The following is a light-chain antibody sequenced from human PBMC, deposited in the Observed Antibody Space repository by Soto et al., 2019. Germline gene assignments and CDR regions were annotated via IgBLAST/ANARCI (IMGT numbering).Light chain of an antibody. Sequence: EIVMTQSPATLSVSPGERATLSCRASQSVRSNLAWYQQKPGQAPRLLIYGASTRATGIPARFSGSGSGTEFTLTISGLQLEVLAVYYCQQYNTCPLSFGPGTKVDIK. CDR1: QSVRSN. CDR2: GAS. J-gene: IGKJ3*01. V-gene: IGKV3-15*01. CDR3: QQYNTCPLS.